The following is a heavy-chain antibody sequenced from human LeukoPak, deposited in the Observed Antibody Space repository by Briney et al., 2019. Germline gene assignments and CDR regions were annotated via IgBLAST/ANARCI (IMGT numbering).Heavy chain of an antibody. CDR2: ISYDGSNK. V-gene: IGHV3-30*03. CDR3: ARSLKRELLRTYFDY. CDR1: GFTFSSYA. D-gene: IGHD1-26*01. Sequence: GALRLSCAASGFTFSSYAMHWVRQAPGKGLEWVAVISYDGSNKYYADFVKCRFTISRDNSKNTLYLQMNSLRAEDTAVYYCARSLKRELLRTYFDYWGQGTLVTVSS. J-gene: IGHJ4*02.